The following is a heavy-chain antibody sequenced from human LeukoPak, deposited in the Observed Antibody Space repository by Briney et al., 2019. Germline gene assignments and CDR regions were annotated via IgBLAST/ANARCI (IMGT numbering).Heavy chain of an antibody. CDR1: GFTFNNYW. CDR2: IKPGGNEK. V-gene: IGHV3-7*03. J-gene: IGHJ4*02. Sequence: GGSLRLSCAASGFTFNNYWMTWVRQGPGKGLEWVANIKPGGNEKYYVDSVKGRFTISRDNAKNSLYLQMNSLRAEDTAVYYCAREVSSLVWYYYGSGSYYYYFDYWGQGTLVTVSS. CDR3: AREVSSLVWYYYGSGSYYYYFDY. D-gene: IGHD3-10*01.